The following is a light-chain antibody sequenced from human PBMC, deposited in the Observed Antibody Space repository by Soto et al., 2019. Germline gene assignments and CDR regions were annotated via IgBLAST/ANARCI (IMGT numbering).Light chain of an antibody. CDR3: QQSHSPPLT. J-gene: IGKJ3*01. Sequence: DIQMTQSPSSLSASAGDRVTITCRASQSISSYLNWYQHKPGKAPKLLIYATSSLQSGVPSRFRGSGSGTDFTLTISSLQPEDFGTYYCQQSHSPPLTFGPGTTVDIK. V-gene: IGKV1-39*01. CDR2: ATS. CDR1: QSISSY.